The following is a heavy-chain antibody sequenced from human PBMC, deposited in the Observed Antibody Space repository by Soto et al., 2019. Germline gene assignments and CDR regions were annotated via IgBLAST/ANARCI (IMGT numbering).Heavy chain of an antibody. D-gene: IGHD3-10*01. CDR1: VFTFSRFE. CDR3: TRAAWFPYLSFY. J-gene: IGHJ4*02. V-gene: IGHV3-48*03. Sequence: GGSLRLACAASVFTFSRFELHWVRQAPGKGLEWISYISSSGSTAYYASSVEGRFTISRDNANNSVYLQMDSLRAEDTALYYCTRAAWFPYLSFYWGQGALVTVSS. CDR2: ISSSGSTA.